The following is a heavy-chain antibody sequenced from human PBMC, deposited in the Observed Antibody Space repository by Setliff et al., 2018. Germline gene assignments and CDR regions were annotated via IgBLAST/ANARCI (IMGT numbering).Heavy chain of an antibody. J-gene: IGHJ4*02. Sequence: PSETLSLTCTVYGGSFSNYYWGWIRQPPGKGLEWIGRIYASGRTDYNPSLQSRVSISLDTSQSQFSLRLSSVTAADTALYFCARVRNDYPYYIDSWGQGTLVTVSS. D-gene: IGHD4-17*01. V-gene: IGHV4-4*08. CDR3: ARVRNDYPYYIDS. CDR1: GGSFSNYY. CDR2: IYASGRT.